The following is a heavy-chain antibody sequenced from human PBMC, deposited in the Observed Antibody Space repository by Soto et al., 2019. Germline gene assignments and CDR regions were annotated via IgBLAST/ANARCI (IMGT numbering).Heavy chain of an antibody. CDR2: IHSSGTL. V-gene: IGHV4-4*07. D-gene: IGHD5-12*01. CDR3: ARDNIVSKGYGMDV. CDR1: GASISNAY. Sequence: QVQLQESGPGLVKPSETLSLTCTVSGASISNAYWSWIRQAAGKRLEWIGRIHSSGTLNYNPSLKSRVSISRDMSKNQISLKLSSVTAADTAVYYCARDNIVSKGYGMDVWGQGTTVTVSS. J-gene: IGHJ6*02.